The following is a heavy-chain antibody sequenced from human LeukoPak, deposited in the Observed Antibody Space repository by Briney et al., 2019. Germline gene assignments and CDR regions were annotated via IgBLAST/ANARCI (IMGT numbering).Heavy chain of an antibody. J-gene: IGHJ4*02. CDR3: ASPEMATTQSPFDY. D-gene: IGHD5-24*01. Sequence: ASVKVSCKGSGYTFSSYAMHWVRQAPGQRLEWMGWINAGNGDTKYSQKFQGRVTITADKSTSTAYMELSSLRSEDTAVYYCASPEMATTQSPFDYWGQGTLVTVSS. CDR2: INAGNGDT. V-gene: IGHV1-3*01. CDR1: GYTFSSYA.